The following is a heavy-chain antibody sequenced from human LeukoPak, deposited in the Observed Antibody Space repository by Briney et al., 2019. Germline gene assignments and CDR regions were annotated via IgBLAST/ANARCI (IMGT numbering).Heavy chain of an antibody. Sequence: GGSLRLSCAASGFVFTEYFFSWIRQAPGMGLEWVSYISDDGYTKYSADSVKGRFSVSRDNVKNIVILQMNSLRVEDTATYYCARRFYSSRSPWHFDLWGRGTLVTVSS. J-gene: IGHJ2*01. CDR2: ISDDGYTK. CDR3: ARRFYSSRSPWHFDL. D-gene: IGHD3-10*01. V-gene: IGHV3-11*01. CDR1: GFVFTEYF.